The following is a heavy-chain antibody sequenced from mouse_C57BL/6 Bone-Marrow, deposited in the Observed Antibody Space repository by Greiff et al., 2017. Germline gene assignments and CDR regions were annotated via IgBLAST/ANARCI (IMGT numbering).Heavy chain of an antibody. D-gene: IGHD1-1*01. CDR1: GYTFTSYW. V-gene: IGHV1-64*01. J-gene: IGHJ2*01. CDR2: IHPNSGST. Sequence: QVHVKQPGAELVKPGASVKLSCKASGYTFTSYWMPWVKQRPGQGLEWIGMIHPNSGSTNYNEKFKSKATLTVDKSSSTAYMQLSSLTSEDSAVYYCARDYGSRFDYWGQGTTLTVSS. CDR3: ARDYGSRFDY.